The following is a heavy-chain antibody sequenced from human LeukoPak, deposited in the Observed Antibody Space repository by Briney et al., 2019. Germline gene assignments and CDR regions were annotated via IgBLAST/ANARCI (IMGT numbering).Heavy chain of an antibody. CDR2: INHSGST. CDR1: GGSFSGYY. J-gene: IGHJ4*02. CDR3: ARDYYGDYAFDY. D-gene: IGHD4-17*01. V-gene: IGHV4-34*01. Sequence: SETLSLTCAVYGGSFSGYYWSWIRQPPGKGLEWIGEINHSGSTNYNPSLKSRVTISVDTSKNQFSLKLSSVTAADTAVYYCARDYYGDYAFDYWGQGTLVTVSS.